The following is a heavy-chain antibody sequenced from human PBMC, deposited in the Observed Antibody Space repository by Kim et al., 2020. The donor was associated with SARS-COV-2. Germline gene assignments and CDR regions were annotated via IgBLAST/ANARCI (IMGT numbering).Heavy chain of an antibody. D-gene: IGHD6-19*01. Sequence: VKGRFTISRDNSKNTLYLQMNSLRAEDTAVYYCARGLPGYSSGWYGFGGYWGQGTLVTVSS. CDR3: ARGLPGYSSGWYGFGGY. J-gene: IGHJ4*02. V-gene: IGHV3-30*01.